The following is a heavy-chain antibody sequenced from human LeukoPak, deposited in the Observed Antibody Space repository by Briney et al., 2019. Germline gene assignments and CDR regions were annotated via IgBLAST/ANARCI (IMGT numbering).Heavy chain of an antibody. CDR3: AKEIAAAGTGYYYYGMDV. CDR2: ISYDGSNK. CDR1: GFTFSSYG. J-gene: IGHJ6*02. D-gene: IGHD6-13*01. Sequence: PGRSLRLSCAASGFTFSSYGMHWVRQAPGKGLEWVAVISYDGSNKYYADSVKGRFTISGDNSKNTLYLQMNSLRAEDTAVYYCAKEIAAAGTGYYYYGMDVWGQGTTVTVSS. V-gene: IGHV3-30*18.